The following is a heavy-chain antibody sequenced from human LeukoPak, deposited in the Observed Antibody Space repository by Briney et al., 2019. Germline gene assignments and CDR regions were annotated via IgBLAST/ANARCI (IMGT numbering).Heavy chain of an antibody. V-gene: IGHV3-23*01. Sequence: GGSLRLSCAASVFNLSSYAVSGVRQAPGKGLEWVSAISNSGASVYYADSVKGRFTISRDNSKNMLYLQMNSLRAADTALYYSGKDVSSYGYDPLPATTDSWGQGTLVTVSS. CDR2: ISNSGASV. D-gene: IGHD5-18*01. CDR3: GKDVSSYGYDPLPATTDS. J-gene: IGHJ5*01. CDR1: VFNLSSYA.